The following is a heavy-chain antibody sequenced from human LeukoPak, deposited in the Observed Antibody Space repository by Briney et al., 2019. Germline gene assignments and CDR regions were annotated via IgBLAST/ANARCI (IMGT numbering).Heavy chain of an antibody. CDR3: ARDARVGDPLDY. D-gene: IGHD4-17*01. J-gene: IGHJ4*02. V-gene: IGHV3-74*01. Sequence: GGSLRLSCAASGFTFSNYWMHWVRLAPDKGLMWVSRIRTDGDTSYADSVRGRFTISRDNSKNTLYLQMNSLRAEDTAVYYCARDARVGDPLDYWGQGTLVTVSS. CDR1: GFTFSNYW. CDR2: IRTDGDT.